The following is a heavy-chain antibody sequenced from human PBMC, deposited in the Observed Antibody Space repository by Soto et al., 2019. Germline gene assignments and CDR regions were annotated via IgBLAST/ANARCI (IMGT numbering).Heavy chain of an antibody. J-gene: IGHJ4*02. CDR1: GFTFDDYA. D-gene: IGHD3-22*01. CDR2: ISWNSGSI. V-gene: IGHV3-9*03. Sequence: EVQLVESGGGLVQPGRSLRLSCAASGFTFDDYAMHWVRQAPGKGLEWVSGISWNSGSIGYADSVKGRFTISRDNAKNSLYLQMNSLRAEDIALYYCAKGEGSSGYYSLFDYWGQGTLVTVSS. CDR3: AKGEGSSGYYSLFDY.